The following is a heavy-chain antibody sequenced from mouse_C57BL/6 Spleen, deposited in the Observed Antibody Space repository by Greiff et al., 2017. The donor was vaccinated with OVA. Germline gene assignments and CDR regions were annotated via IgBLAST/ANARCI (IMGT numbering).Heavy chain of an antibody. J-gene: IGHJ2*01. CDR3: ARQRYSNSSYYFDY. D-gene: IGHD2-5*01. Sequence: EVKVVESGGDLVKPGGSLKLSCAASGFTFSSYGMSWVRQTPDKRLEWVATISSGGSYTYYPDSVKGRFTISRDNAKNTLYLQMSSLKSEDTAMYYCARQRYSNSSYYFDYWGQGTTLTVSS. V-gene: IGHV5-6*01. CDR2: ISSGGSYT. CDR1: GFTFSSYG.